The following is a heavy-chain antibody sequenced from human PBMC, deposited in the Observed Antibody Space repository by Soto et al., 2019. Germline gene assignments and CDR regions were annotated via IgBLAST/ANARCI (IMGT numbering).Heavy chain of an antibody. CDR3: ARGLRSVLDY. CDR1: GFISSNFG. CDR2: ISSDEKIK. V-gene: IGHV3-33*01. Sequence: SLRLSCVASGFISSNFGMHWVRQAPGKGLEWVAVISSDEKIKQYADSVRGRFAISRDNSKNTLYLQMTSLRAEDTAIYYCARGLRSVLDYWGQGTLVTVSS. J-gene: IGHJ4*02. D-gene: IGHD6-6*01.